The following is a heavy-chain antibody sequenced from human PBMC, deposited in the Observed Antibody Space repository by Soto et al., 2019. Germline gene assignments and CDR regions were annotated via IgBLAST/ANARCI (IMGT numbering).Heavy chain of an antibody. CDR1: GGSISSYY. CDR3: ATFSWVGATTGAFDL. CDR2: IYYSGSS. Sequence: PSETLSLTCTVSGGSISSYYWSWIRQPPGKGLEWIGYIYYSGSSNYNPSLKSRVTISVDTSKNQFSLKLSSVTAADTAVYYCATFSWVGATTGAFDLWGQGTMVTVSS. D-gene: IGHD1-26*01. V-gene: IGHV4-59*01. J-gene: IGHJ3*01.